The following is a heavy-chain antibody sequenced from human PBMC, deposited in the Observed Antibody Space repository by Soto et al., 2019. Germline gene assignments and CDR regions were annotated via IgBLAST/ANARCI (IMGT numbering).Heavy chain of an antibody. J-gene: IGHJ4*02. V-gene: IGHV3-64D*06. CDR3: VRGPSRGSSLFGPLDY. Sequence: PGGSLRLSCSASGFIFSTFGMFWVRQAPGQGLGYVSAIFYSGSGSYYADPVRGRFTVSRDNSKNMFYLQMSSLRVEDTALYFCVRGPSRGSSLFGPLDYWGQGTQVTVSS. D-gene: IGHD3-3*01. CDR2: IFYSGSGS. CDR1: GFIFSTFG.